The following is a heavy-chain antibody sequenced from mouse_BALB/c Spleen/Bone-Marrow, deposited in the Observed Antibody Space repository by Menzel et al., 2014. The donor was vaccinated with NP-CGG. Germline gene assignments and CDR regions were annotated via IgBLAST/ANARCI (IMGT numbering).Heavy chain of an antibody. D-gene: IGHD4-1*01. CDR3: ESPGTY. J-gene: IGHJ3*01. V-gene: IGHV5-12*01. CDR1: GFTFSYYY. Sequence: EVQLVESGGGLVQPGGSLKLSCAASGFTFSYYYMYWVRQTPEKRLEWVAYISNGGGSSTYYPDTVKGRLTISRDNAENTQYLQMSRLKTEDTAMYYCESPGTYWGQGTLVTVSA. CDR2: ISNGGGSST.